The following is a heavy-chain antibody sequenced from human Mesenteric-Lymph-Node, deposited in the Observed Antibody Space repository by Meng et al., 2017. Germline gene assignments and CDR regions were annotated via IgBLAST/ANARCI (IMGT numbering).Heavy chain of an antibody. Sequence: QVQLQQWGAGLLKPSETLSLTCAVYGGSFSGYYWSWIRQPPGKGLEWIGEINHSRSTNYNPSLKSRVTISVDTSKHQFSLQLTSVTAADTAMYYCTRAPLPAGRGLKNWFEPWGQGTLVTVSS. CDR1: GGSFSGYY. D-gene: IGHD2-2*01. CDR2: INHSRST. CDR3: TRAPLPAGRGLKNWFEP. J-gene: IGHJ5*02. V-gene: IGHV4-34*01.